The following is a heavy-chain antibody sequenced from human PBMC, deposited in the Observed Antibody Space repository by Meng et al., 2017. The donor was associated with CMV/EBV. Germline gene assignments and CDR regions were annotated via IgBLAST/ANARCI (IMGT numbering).Heavy chain of an antibody. CDR1: GYTFTSYD. CDR2: MNPNSGNT. CDR3: ARGDYDFWSGYYTRIHGWFDP. Sequence: ASVKVSCKASGYTFTSYDINWVQQATGQGLEWMGWMNPNSGNTGYAQKFQGRVTITRNTSISTAYMELSSLRSEDTAVYYCARGDYDFWSGYYTRIHGWFDPWGQGTLVTVSS. J-gene: IGHJ5*02. V-gene: IGHV1-8*03. D-gene: IGHD3-3*01.